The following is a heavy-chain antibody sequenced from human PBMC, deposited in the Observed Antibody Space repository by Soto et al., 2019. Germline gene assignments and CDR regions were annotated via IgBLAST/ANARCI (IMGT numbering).Heavy chain of an antibody. Sequence: GGSLRLSCAASGFTVSSYGMHWVRQAPGKGLEWVAVIWYDGSNKYYADSVKGRFTISRDNSKNTLYLQMNSLRAEDTAVHYCAREGDYDFWSGPSEQVYYFDDWGQGT. CDR2: IWYDGSNK. V-gene: IGHV3-33*01. CDR3: AREGDYDFWSGPSEQVYYFDD. J-gene: IGHJ4*02. D-gene: IGHD3-3*01. CDR1: GFTVSSYG.